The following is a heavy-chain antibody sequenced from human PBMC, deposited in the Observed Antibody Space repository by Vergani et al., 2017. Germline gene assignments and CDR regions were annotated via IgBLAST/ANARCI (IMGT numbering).Heavy chain of an antibody. Sequence: EVQLLESGGGLVQPGGSLRLSCEASGFSFPGYAMSWVRQGPGNGLEWVSSVSGSSATPYYADSVKGRFIISRDNSKNKLHLQTNSLSADDTAVYYCTKGIRGYTGYFFDYWGQGTLATVSS. CDR2: VSGSSATP. CDR3: TKGIRGYTGYFFDY. CDR1: GFSFPGYA. V-gene: IGHV3-23*01. J-gene: IGHJ4*02. D-gene: IGHD5-12*01.